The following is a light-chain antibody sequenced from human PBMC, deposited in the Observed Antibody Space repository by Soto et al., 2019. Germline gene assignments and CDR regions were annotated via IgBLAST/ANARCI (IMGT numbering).Light chain of an antibody. J-gene: IGLJ2*01. CDR1: SSNIGAGYD. CDR3: QSYDSSLSGVV. V-gene: IGLV1-40*01. Sequence: QSVLTQPPSVSGAPGQRVTISCTGISSNIGAGYDVHWYQQLPGTAPKLLIYGNSNRPSGVPDRFSGSKSGTSASLAITGLQAEDEADYYCQSYDSSLSGVVFGGRTKLTVL. CDR2: GNS.